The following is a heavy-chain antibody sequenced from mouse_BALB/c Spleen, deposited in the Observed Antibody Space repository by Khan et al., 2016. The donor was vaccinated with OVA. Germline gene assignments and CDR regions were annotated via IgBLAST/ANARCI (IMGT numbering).Heavy chain of an antibody. Sequence: EVELVESGGGLVKPGGSLKFSCAAPGFTFSNYAMSWVRQTPEKRLEWVASISSGGSTYYPDSVKGRFTISRDNARNILYLQMSSLRSEDTAMYYCARDYWFTYWGQGTLVTVSA. V-gene: IGHV5-6-5*01. J-gene: IGHJ3*01. CDR2: ISSGGST. CDR3: ARDYWFTY. CDR1: GFTFSNYA.